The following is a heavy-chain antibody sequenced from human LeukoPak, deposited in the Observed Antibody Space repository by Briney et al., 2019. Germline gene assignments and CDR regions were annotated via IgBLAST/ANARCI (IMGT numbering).Heavy chain of an antibody. V-gene: IGHV3-30*03. CDR3: ARAYGSYYYYGMDV. CDR1: GFTFSSYG. Sequence: GRSLRLFCAASGFTFSSYGMHWVRQAPGKGLEWVAVISYDGSNKYYADSVKGRFTISRDNSKNTLYLQMNSLRAEDTAVYYCARAYGSYYYYGMDVWGQGTTVTVSS. J-gene: IGHJ6*02. CDR2: ISYDGSNK. D-gene: IGHD3-10*01.